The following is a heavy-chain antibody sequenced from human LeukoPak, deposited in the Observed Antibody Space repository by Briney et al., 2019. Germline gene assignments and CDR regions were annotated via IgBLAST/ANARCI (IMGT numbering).Heavy chain of an antibody. V-gene: IGHV1-46*01. D-gene: IGHD2-8*01. CDR1: GYTFTSYY. CDR3: ARENYRTNGVCWAFDP. CDR2: INPSGGST. Sequence: ASVKVSCKASGYTFTSYYMHWVRQAPGQGLEWMGIINPSGGSTSYAQKFQGRVTMTRDTSTSTVYMELSSLRSEDTAVYYCARENYRTNGVCWAFDPWGQGTLVTVSS. J-gene: IGHJ5*02.